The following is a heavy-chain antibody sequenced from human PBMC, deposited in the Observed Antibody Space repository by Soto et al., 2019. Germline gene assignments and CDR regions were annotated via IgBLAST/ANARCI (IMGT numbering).Heavy chain of an antibody. CDR2: ITYTGSA. Sequence: SETLSLTCGVFGGSSSAYVCTWIRQSPGKGLEWIGEITYTGSANYNPSLKSRVSISLDTSTNQFSLRLSSVTAADTAVYYCARGPFWTAYPFVFWGQGTLVTVSS. CDR3: ARGPFWTAYPFVF. V-gene: IGHV4-34*01. J-gene: IGHJ4*02. CDR1: GGSSSAYV. D-gene: IGHD3-3*01.